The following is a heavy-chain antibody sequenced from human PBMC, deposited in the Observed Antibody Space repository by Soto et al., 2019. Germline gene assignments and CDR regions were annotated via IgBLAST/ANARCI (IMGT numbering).Heavy chain of an antibody. CDR3: AHSEDYYGSGSYGPNFDY. D-gene: IGHD3-10*01. CDR1: GFSLSTSGVG. V-gene: IGHV2-5*02. Sequence: QITLKESGPTLVKPTQTLTLTCTFSGFSLSTSGVGVGWIRQPPGKALEWLALIYWDDDKRYSPSLKRRLTITKDTSKTQVVLTMTTMDPVDTATYYCAHSEDYYGSGSYGPNFDYWCQGTLVTVSS. J-gene: IGHJ4*02. CDR2: IYWDDDK.